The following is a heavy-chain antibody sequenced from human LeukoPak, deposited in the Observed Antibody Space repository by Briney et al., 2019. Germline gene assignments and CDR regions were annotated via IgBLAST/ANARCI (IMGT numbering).Heavy chain of an antibody. Sequence: NASETLSLTCTVSGGSISSSSYYWGWIRQPPGKGLEWIGYIYYSGSTNYNPSLKSRVTISVDTSKNQFSLKLSSVTAADTAVYYCARIYDPVDAFDIWGQGTMVTVSS. CDR3: ARIYDPVDAFDI. V-gene: IGHV4-61*05. CDR1: GGSISSSSYY. CDR2: IYYSGST. D-gene: IGHD3-22*01. J-gene: IGHJ3*02.